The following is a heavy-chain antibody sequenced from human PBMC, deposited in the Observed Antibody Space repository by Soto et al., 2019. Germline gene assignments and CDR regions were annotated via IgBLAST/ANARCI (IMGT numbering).Heavy chain of an antibody. CDR3: ARGFILAAFGI. CDR1: GGSISSYY. V-gene: IGHV4-59*01. CDR2: IYYSGST. Sequence: SETLSLTCTVSGGSISSYYWSWIRQPPGKGLEWIGYIYYSGSTNYNPSLKSRVTTSVDTSKNQFSLKLSSVTAADTAVYYCARGFILAAFGIWGQGTMVTVSS. D-gene: IGHD2-21*01. J-gene: IGHJ3*02.